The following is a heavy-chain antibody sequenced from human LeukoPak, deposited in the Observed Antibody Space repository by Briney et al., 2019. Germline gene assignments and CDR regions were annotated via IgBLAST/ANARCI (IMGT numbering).Heavy chain of an antibody. CDR3: ARVPSTKIQLWSNYFDY. Sequence: GASVKVSCKASGYTFTGYYMHWVRQAPGQGLEWMGWINPNSGGTNYAQKFQGRVTMTRDTSISTAYMELSRLRSDDTAVYYCARVPSTKIQLWSNYFDYWGQGTLVTVSS. CDR1: GYTFTGYY. V-gene: IGHV1-2*02. CDR2: INPNSGGT. J-gene: IGHJ4*02. D-gene: IGHD5-18*01.